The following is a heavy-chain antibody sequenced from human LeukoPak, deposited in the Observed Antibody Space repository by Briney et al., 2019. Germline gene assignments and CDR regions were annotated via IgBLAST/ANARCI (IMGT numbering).Heavy chain of an antibody. CDR1: GFTFDDYA. V-gene: IGHV3-9*01. CDR2: ISWNSGSI. CDR3: AKGLSSSWYNEYLQH. D-gene: IGHD6-13*01. J-gene: IGHJ1*01. Sequence: GGSLRLSCAASGFTFDDYAMHWVRQAPGKGLEWVSGISWNSGSIGYADSVKGQFTISRDNAKNSLYLQMNSLRAEDTALYYCAKGLSSSWYNEYLQHWGQGTLVTVSS.